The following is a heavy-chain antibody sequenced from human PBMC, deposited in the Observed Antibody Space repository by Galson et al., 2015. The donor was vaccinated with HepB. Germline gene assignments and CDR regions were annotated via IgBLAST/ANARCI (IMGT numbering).Heavy chain of an antibody. CDR1: GFTFSSYA. CDR2: ISSNGGST. CDR3: ARDPPSPILEWFFDY. Sequence: SLRLSCAASGFTFSSYAMHWVRQAPGKGLEYVSAISSNGGSTYYADSVKGRFTISRDNSKNTLYLQMNSLRAEDTAVYYCARDPPSPILEWFFDYWGQETLVTVSS. D-gene: IGHD3-3*01. J-gene: IGHJ4*02. V-gene: IGHV3-64*04.